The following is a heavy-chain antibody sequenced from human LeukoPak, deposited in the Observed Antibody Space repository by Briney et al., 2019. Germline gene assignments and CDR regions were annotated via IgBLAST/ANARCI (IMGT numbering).Heavy chain of an antibody. V-gene: IGHV4-4*02. CDR2: IYHSGST. J-gene: IGHJ5*02. Sequence: SGTLSLTCAVSGGSISSSNRWSWVRQPPGKGLEWIGEIYHSGSTNYNPSLKSRVTISVDKSKIQFSLKLSSVTAADTAVYYCARDHRFGEHNWFNPWGQGTLVTVSS. CDR1: GGSISSSNR. CDR3: ARDHRFGEHNWFNP. D-gene: IGHD3-10*01.